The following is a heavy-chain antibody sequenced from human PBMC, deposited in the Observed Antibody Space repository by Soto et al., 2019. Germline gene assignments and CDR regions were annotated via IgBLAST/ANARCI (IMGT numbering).Heavy chain of an antibody. CDR2: INYDGSS. CDR3: ARHGFGPLHGLVDV. CDR1: GGSITNYY. Sequence: QVQLQESGPGLVKPSETLSLTCTVSGGSITNYYCSWFRQPPGKGLEWIGYINYDGSSAYNLSLKRRVPLSMDASKTQFSLILEPVTATDTAVYYCARHGFGPLHGLVDVWGPGTTVIVSS. D-gene: IGHD3-10*01. V-gene: IGHV4-59*08. J-gene: IGHJ6*02.